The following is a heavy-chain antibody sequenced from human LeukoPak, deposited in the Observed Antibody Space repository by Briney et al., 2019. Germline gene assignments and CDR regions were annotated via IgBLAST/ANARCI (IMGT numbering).Heavy chain of an antibody. CDR1: GFTFSSYS. D-gene: IGHD6-19*01. CDR3: ASSAQWLVDTAPPDY. J-gene: IGHJ4*02. Sequence: PGGSLRLSCAASGFTFSSYSMNWVRQAPGKGLEWVSYISSSSSTIYYADSVKGRFTISRDNAKNSLYLQMNSLRAEDTAVYYCASSAQWLVDTAPPDYWGQGTLVTVSS. CDR2: ISSSSSTI. V-gene: IGHV3-48*01.